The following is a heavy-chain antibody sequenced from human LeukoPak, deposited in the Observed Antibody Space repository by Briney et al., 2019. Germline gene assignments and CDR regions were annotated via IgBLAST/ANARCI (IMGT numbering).Heavy chain of an antibody. CDR2: IYYSGST. Sequence: PSETLSLTCTVSGGSISSYYGSWIRQPPGKGLEWIGYIYYSGSTNYNPSLKSRVTISVDTSKNQFPLKLSSVTAADTAVYYCARVNEGYSSGWYDNWFDPWGQGTLVTVSS. CDR3: ARVNEGYSSGWYDNWFDP. D-gene: IGHD6-19*01. V-gene: IGHV4-59*01. CDR1: GGSISSYY. J-gene: IGHJ5*02.